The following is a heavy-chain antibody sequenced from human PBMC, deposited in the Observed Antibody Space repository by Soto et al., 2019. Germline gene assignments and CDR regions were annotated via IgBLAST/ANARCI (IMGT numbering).Heavy chain of an antibody. J-gene: IGHJ5*02. CDR2: ISFDGSNK. Sequence: QPGGSLSLSCATSGFVSNDYDIHWVRQAPGKGLAWLASISFDGSNKYYADSVKGRFTISRDNSKNTLSLQINSLGAEDTAVYYCSRGIKGGLDAWGPGTLVTVSS. CDR3: SRGIKGGLDA. D-gene: IGHD2-21*01. V-gene: IGHV3-30*03. CDR1: GFVSNDYD.